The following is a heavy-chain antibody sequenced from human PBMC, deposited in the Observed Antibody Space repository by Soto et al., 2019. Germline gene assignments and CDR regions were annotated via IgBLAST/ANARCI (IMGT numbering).Heavy chain of an antibody. V-gene: IGHV3-48*01. D-gene: IGHD6-6*01. Sequence: EVQLVESGGGLVQPAGSLRLSCAASGFTFSSYSMNWVRQAPGKGLEWVSYISSSSSTIYYADSVKGRFTISRDNAKNSLYLQMNSLRAEDTAVYYCARGFYDPRIAARWSLPLIYWGQGTLVTVSS. J-gene: IGHJ4*02. CDR3: ARGFYDPRIAARWSLPLIY. CDR1: GFTFSSYS. CDR2: ISSSSSTI.